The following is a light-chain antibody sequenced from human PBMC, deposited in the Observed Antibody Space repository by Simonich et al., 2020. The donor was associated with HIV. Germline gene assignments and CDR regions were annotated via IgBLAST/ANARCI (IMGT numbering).Light chain of an antibody. CDR3: MQALQTPYT. CDR1: QSLLHSNGYNY. Sequence: DIVMTQSPLSLPVTPGEPASISCRSSQSLLHSNGYNYLDWYLQTPGQSPQLLIYLGYNRASGVPDRFSGSGSGTDFTLKISRVEAEDVGVYYCMQALQTPYTFGQGTKLEIK. J-gene: IGKJ2*01. V-gene: IGKV2-28*01. CDR2: LGY.